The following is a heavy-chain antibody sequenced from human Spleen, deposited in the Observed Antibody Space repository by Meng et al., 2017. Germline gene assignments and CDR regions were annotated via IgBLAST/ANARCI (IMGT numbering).Heavy chain of an antibody. V-gene: IGHV3-7*01. CDR1: GFTFSIYH. D-gene: IGHD4-11*01. CDR2: INPGGSET. J-gene: IGHJ4*02. Sequence: GESLKISCAASGFTFSIYHMSWVRQAPGKGLEWVANINPGGSETYYVDSVKGRFTMSRDNAENSLYLQLSSLRVEDTAVYYCARSPRVIDSWGQGTLVTVS. CDR3: ARSPRVIDS.